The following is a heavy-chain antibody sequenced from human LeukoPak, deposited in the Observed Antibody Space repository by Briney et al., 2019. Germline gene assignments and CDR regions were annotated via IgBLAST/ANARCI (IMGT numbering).Heavy chain of an antibody. CDR2: ISYDGSSK. J-gene: IGHJ4*02. CDR3: ARDWSLVGATPPFDY. V-gene: IGHV3-30*04. Sequence: GRSLRLSCAASGFTFSSYAMHWVRQAPGKGLEWVAVISYDGSSKYYADSVKGRFTISRDNSKNTLYLQMNSLRAEDTAVYYCARDWSLVGATPPFDYWGQGTLVTVSS. CDR1: GFTFSSYA. D-gene: IGHD1-26*01.